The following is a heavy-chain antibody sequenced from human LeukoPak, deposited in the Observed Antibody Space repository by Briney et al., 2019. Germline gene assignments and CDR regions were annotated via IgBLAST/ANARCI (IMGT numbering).Heavy chain of an antibody. CDR1: GFTFGDYA. Sequence: GGSLRLSCTASGFTFGDYAMSWVRQAPGKGLEWVSAISGSGGSTYYADSVKGRFTISRDNSKNTLYLQMNSLRAEDTAVYYCAKSLGARAYFDYWGQGTLVTVSS. V-gene: IGHV3-23*01. CDR3: AKSLGARAYFDY. CDR2: ISGSGGST. D-gene: IGHD3-16*01. J-gene: IGHJ4*02.